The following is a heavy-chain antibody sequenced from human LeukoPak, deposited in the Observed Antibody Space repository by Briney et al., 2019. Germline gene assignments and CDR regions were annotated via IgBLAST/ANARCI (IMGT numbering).Heavy chain of an antibody. CDR3: VRANWGGDY. Sequence: GGSLRLSCAASGFTFNDYYMSWIRQAPGKGLEWVSYISSGGGTIYYADSVKDRFTISRDNAKNSLYLQMNSLRAEDTAVYYCVRANWGGDYWGQGTLVTVSS. CDR2: ISSGGGTI. J-gene: IGHJ4*02. D-gene: IGHD7-27*01. CDR1: GFTFNDYY. V-gene: IGHV3-11*01.